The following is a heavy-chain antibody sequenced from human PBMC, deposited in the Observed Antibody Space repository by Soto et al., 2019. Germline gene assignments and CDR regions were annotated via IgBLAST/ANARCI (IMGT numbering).Heavy chain of an antibody. Sequence: GGSLRLSCAASGFSFSGNWMTWVRQAPGKGLEWVANVNEDGSEENYVDSVKGRFTISRDNAKNSLFLQVNSLTAADTAVYYCARLRSGWSIDYWGQGALVTVSS. D-gene: IGHD6-19*01. CDR2: VNEDGSEE. V-gene: IGHV3-7*03. J-gene: IGHJ4*02. CDR1: GFSFSGNW. CDR3: ARLRSGWSIDY.